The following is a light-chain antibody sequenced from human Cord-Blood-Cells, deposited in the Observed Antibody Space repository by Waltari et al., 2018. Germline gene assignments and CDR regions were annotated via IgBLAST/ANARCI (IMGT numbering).Light chain of an antibody. V-gene: IGLV1-47*01. J-gene: IGLJ7*01. CDR3: AAWDDSLSGAV. Sequence: QSVLTQSPSASGTPGQRVTISCSGSSSTIGSNYVYWYQQLPGTAPKLLIYRNNQRPSGVPDRFSGSKSGTSASLAISGLRSEDEADYYCAAWDDSLSGAVFGGGTQLTVL. CDR2: RNN. CDR1: SSTIGSNY.